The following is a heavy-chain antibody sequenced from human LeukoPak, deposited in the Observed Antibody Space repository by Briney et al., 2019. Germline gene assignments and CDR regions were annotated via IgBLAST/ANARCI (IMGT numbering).Heavy chain of an antibody. Sequence: QTLSLTCTVSGGSISSGGYYWSWIRQHPGKGLEWIGYIYYSGSTYYNPSLKSRVTISVDTSKNQFSLKLSSVTAADTAVYYCARDRDYYGSGSSDYYGMDVWGQGTTVTVSS. CDR3: ARDRDYYGSGSSDYYGMDV. CDR2: IYYSGST. V-gene: IGHV4-31*03. CDR1: GGSISSGGYY. D-gene: IGHD3-10*01. J-gene: IGHJ6*02.